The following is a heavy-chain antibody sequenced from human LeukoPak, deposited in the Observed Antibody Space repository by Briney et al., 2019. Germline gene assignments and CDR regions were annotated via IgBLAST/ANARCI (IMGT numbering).Heavy chain of an antibody. CDR2: INSVSTTV. CDR3: ARLRGLIDH. V-gene: IGHV3-11*01. J-gene: IGHJ4*02. Sequence: GGSLRLSCAASGFIFSDHYMSWIRQAPGKGLEGVAYINSVSTTVYYADSVKGRFTVSRDNAKNSLYLQMNSLGVDDTAVYYCARLRGLIDHWGQGALVIVSS. CDR1: GFIFSDHY. D-gene: IGHD3-10*01.